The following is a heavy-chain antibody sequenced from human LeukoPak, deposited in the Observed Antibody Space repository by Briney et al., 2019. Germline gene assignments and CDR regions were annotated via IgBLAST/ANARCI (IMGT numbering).Heavy chain of an antibody. J-gene: IGHJ6*02. CDR1: GFTFSSYA. Sequence: GGSLRLSCAASGFTFSSYAMSWVRQAPGKGLEWVSAISGSGGSTYYADSVKGRFTISRDNSKNTLYLQMNSLRAEDTAVYYCAKGSMVRGVINIYYYYGMDVWGQGTTVTVSS. V-gene: IGHV3-23*01. D-gene: IGHD3-10*01. CDR2: ISGSGGST. CDR3: AKGSMVRGVINIYYYYGMDV.